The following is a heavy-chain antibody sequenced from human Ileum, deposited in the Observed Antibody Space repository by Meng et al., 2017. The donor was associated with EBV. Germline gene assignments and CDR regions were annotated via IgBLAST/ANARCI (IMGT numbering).Heavy chain of an antibody. Sequence: KQPAAPVAVSGTASVYTFTPCGIGGGRQAPGQGLEWLEWISAYNGLTKSSQKVQDRITLTTDASTTTAYMELSSRTSDDTAVYYCARQRGYHESIAYWGQGTLVTVSS. V-gene: IGHV1-18*01. J-gene: IGHJ4*02. D-gene: IGHD5-18*01. CDR1: VYTFTPCG. CDR3: ARQRGYHESIAY. CDR2: ISAYNGLT.